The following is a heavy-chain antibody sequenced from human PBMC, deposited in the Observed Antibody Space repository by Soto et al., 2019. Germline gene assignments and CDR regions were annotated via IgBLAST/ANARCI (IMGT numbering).Heavy chain of an antibody. CDR3: ARQWGGYGISSSCYALDS. CDR2: IYPDDSDI. J-gene: IGHJ4*02. Sequence: EVQLVQSGAEVKKPGESLKISCKGSGYSFTNYWIGWVRQMPGKGLDWMGIIYPDDSDIRYSPSFQGQVTISADKSINPAYLKWSSLKASDTAIYYCARQWGGYGISSSCYALDSWGQGTLVTVSS. V-gene: IGHV5-51*01. CDR1: GYSFTNYW. D-gene: IGHD2-2*01.